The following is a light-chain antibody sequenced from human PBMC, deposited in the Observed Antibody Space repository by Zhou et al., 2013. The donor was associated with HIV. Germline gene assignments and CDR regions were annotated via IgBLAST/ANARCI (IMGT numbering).Light chain of an antibody. V-gene: IGKV3-20*01. CDR3: QQYDSSIPT. J-gene: IGKJ1*01. Sequence: EIVLTQSPGTLSLSPGERVTLSCRASQSLSSNYLAWYQQKPGQAPRLLIYGTSSRATGIPDRFSGSGSGTDFTLTISRLEPEDFAVYYCQQYDSSIPTFGQGTKVEIK. CDR2: GTS. CDR1: QSLSSNY.